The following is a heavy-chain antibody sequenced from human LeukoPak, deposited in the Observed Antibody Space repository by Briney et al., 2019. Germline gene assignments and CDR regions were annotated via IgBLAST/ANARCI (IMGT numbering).Heavy chain of an antibody. D-gene: IGHD2-15*01. V-gene: IGHV3-30*18. CDR2: MSNDGDNK. CDR3: AKDTAAGECTGGNCYSYFDY. CDR1: GFSFSSHG. J-gene: IGHJ4*02. Sequence: GSSLRLSCEASGFSFSSHGMHWVRQAPGKGLEWLALMSNDGDNKDYADSVKGRFTISRDNSKNTLYLQMDSLRADDTAVYYCAKDTAAGECTGGNCYSYFDYWGQGTLVTVSS.